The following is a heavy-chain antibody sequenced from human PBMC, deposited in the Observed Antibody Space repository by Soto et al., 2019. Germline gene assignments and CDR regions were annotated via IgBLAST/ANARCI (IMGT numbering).Heavy chain of an antibody. V-gene: IGHV1-69*06. CDR1: GGTFGSYA. CDR3: AKIRWTISLQEEDAI. CDR2: VIPIFGTP. Sequence: QVQLVQSGAEVKKPGSSVKVSCKSSGGTFGSYAISWVRQAPGQGLEWMVGVIPIFGTPHYAQKFHGRVTITADIPTSTAYLELRSITSADTAVYSFAKIRWTISLQEEDAIWGQGTLVTVSS. J-gene: IGHJ4*02. D-gene: IGHD2-15*01.